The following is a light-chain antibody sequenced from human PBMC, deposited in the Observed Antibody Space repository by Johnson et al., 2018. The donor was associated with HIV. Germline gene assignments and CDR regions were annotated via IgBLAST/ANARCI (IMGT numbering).Light chain of an antibody. CDR2: DNT. Sequence: QSVLTQPPSVSAAPGQKVTISCSGSSSNIGINYVSWYQQLPGTAPKLLIYDNTKRPSGIPDRFSGSKSGTSATLGITGLQTGDEADYYCGTWDSSLSAYVFGTGTKSTFL. CDR1: SSNIGINY. CDR3: GTWDSSLSAYV. V-gene: IGLV1-51*01. J-gene: IGLJ1*01.